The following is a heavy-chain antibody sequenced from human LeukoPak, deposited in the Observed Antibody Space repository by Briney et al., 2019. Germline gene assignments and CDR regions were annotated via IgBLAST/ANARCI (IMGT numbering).Heavy chain of an antibody. J-gene: IGHJ4*02. Sequence: PSETLSLTCSVSGGSISSYYWSWIRQPPGKGLEWIGYIYYSGRTNYNPSLKSRVTISVGTSKNQFSPKLSSVTAADTAVYYCARTRYYYNSRGYGAPYYFDYWGQGTLVTVSS. D-gene: IGHD3-10*01. V-gene: IGHV4-59*08. CDR3: ARTRYYYNSRGYGAPYYFDY. CDR2: IYYSGRT. CDR1: GGSISSYY.